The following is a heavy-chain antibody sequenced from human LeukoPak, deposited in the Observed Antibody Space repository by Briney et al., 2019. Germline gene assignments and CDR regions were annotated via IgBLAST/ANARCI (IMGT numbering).Heavy chain of an antibody. Sequence: SETLSLTCTVSGGSISSGSYYWSWIRQPAGKGLEWIGRIYTSGSTNYNPSLKSRVTISVDTSKNQFSLKLSSVTAADTAVYYCARVDQYQLLYVPYNWFDPWGQGTLVTVSS. V-gene: IGHV4-61*02. CDR3: ARVDQYQLLYVPYNWFDP. D-gene: IGHD2-2*02. CDR1: GGSISSGSYY. CDR2: IYTSGST. J-gene: IGHJ5*02.